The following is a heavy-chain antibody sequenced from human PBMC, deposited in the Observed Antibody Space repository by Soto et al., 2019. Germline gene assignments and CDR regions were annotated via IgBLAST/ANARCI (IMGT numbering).Heavy chain of an antibody. D-gene: IGHD5-18*01. J-gene: IGHJ4*02. V-gene: IGHV4-61*01. CDR1: GGSVNSGSYY. CDR3: ARVKGYMYVYDPRYYFEY. CDR2: IYDSGST. Sequence: SETLSLTCTVSGGSVNSGSYYWSWIRQPPGKGLEWIGYIYDSGSTNYNPSLASRVTIAADTSKNQFSLKLSSVTAADTAVYYCARVKGYMYVYDPRYYFEYWGQGILVTVSS.